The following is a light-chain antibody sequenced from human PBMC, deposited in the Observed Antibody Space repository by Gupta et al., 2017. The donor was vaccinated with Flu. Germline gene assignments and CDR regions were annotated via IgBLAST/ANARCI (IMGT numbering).Light chain of an antibody. J-gene: IGKJ4*01. CDR1: QSVLYNSNNKNY. CDR3: QQYYSTPLT. V-gene: IGKV4-1*01. CDR2: CAS. Sequence: VVMTQSPDSLAVSLGERATINCKSSQSVLYNSNNKNYLAWYQQKPGQPPKLLIYCASTRESGVPDRFSGSGSGTDFTLTISSLQAEDVAVYYCQQYYSTPLTFGGGTKVEIK.